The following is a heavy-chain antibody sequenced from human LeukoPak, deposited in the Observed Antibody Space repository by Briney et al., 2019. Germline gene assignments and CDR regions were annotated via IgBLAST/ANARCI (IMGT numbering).Heavy chain of an antibody. V-gene: IGHV4-59*01. J-gene: IGHJ6*02. Sequence: PSETLSLTCTVSGGSISSYYWSWIRQPPGKGLEWIGYIYYSGSTNYNPSLKSRVTISVDASKNQFSLKLSSVTAADTAVYYCARWDVRVITPYYYYYGMDVWGQGTTVTVSS. CDR3: ARWDVRVITPYYYYYGMDV. CDR1: GGSISSYY. D-gene: IGHD3-22*01. CDR2: IYYSGST.